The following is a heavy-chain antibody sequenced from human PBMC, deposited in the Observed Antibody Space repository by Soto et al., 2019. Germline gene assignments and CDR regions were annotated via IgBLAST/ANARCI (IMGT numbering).Heavy chain of an antibody. CDR1: GFTFSSYW. J-gene: IGHJ4*02. V-gene: IGHV3-74*01. CDR2: INSDGSST. D-gene: IGHD5-12*01. CDR3: APSRGGYDPADY. Sequence: GGSLRLSCAASGFTFSSYWMHWVRQAPGKGLVWVSRINSDGSSTSYADSVKGRFTISRDNAKNTLYLQMNSLRAEDTAVYYCAPSRGGYDPADYWGQGTLVTVSS.